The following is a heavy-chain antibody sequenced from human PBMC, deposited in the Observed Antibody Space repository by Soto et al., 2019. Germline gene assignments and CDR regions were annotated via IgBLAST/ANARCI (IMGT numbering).Heavy chain of an antibody. CDR3: ARDKGRQQFGWNYYDGIDV. J-gene: IGHJ6*02. Sequence: QVQLVQSGAEVKKPGSSVTVSCKASGGTFGNSAISWVRQAPGQGLEWMGGSIPIFPTPDYAQKFQGRVRTTADDATGTAYMELTSLRAEDTAVYYCARDKGRQQFGWNYYDGIDVWGQGTTVTVSS. CDR2: SIPIFPTP. V-gene: IGHV1-69*12. CDR1: GGTFGNSA. D-gene: IGHD6-19*01.